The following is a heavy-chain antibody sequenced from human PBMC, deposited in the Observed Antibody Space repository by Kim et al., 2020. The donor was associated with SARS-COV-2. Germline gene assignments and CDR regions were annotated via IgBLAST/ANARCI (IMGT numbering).Heavy chain of an antibody. Sequence: ASVKVSCKASGYTFTSYAMNWVRQAPGQGLEWMGWINTNTGNPTYAQGFTGRFVFSLDTSVSTAYLQISSLKAEDTAVYYCARDDGVYSGYDWSPDKNYYYGMDVWGQGTTVTVSS. J-gene: IGHJ6*02. CDR3: ARDDGVYSGYDWSPDKNYYYGMDV. CDR1: GYTFTSYA. CDR2: INTNTGNP. D-gene: IGHD5-12*01. V-gene: IGHV7-4-1*02.